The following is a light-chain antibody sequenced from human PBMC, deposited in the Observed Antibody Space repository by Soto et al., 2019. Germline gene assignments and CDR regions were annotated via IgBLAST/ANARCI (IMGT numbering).Light chain of an antibody. V-gene: IGKV1-5*01. CDR3: QQYKSYSA. Sequence: DIQMTQSPSTLSASVGDRVTITCRASQNINNWLAWYQQKAGKAPKILMSDASTLESGFPSRFSGSGSGTEFTLTISSLQPDNFAAYYCQQYKSYSAFGQGTKLEIK. CDR1: QNINNW. CDR2: DAS. J-gene: IGKJ2*01.